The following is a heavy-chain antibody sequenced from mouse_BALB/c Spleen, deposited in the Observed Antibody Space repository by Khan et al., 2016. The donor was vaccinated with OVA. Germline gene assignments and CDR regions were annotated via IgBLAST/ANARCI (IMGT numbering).Heavy chain of an antibody. V-gene: IGHV2-6-1*01. CDR2: IWSDGRT. CDR1: GFSLTSYG. CDR3: AREGYPGYFDV. D-gene: IGHD3-2*02. J-gene: IGHJ1*01. Sequence: QVQLKESGPGLVAPSQSLSITCTISGFSLTSYGVHWVRQPPGKGLEWLVVIWSDGRTTYNSALKSRLSISKDNSKSQVFLKVNSLQTDDTAIYYCAREGYPGYFDVWGAGTTVTVSS.